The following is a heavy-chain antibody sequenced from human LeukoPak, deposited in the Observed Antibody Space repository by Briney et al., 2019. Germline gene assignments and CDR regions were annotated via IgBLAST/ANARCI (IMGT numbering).Heavy chain of an antibody. V-gene: IGHV1-69*13. D-gene: IGHD3-10*01. CDR1: GGTFISYA. J-gene: IGHJ4*02. CDR3: ASSPSHYGSGSYPLVY. CDR2: IIPIFGTA. Sequence: SVKVSCKASGGTFISYAVRWQRQAPGRWLEWMGGIIPIFGTANYAQTFQGRVTITADESTSTAYMELSSLRSEDTAVYYCASSPSHYGSGSYPLVYWGQGTLVAVSS.